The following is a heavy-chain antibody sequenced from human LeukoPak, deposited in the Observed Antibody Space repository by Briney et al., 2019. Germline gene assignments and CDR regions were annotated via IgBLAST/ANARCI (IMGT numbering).Heavy chain of an antibody. V-gene: IGHV1-18*01. CDR2: ISAYNGNA. J-gene: IGHJ4*02. Sequence: GASVKVSCKASGYTFNNYGVTWVRQAPGQGLEWMGRISAYNGNANYARNLQDRVTMTTDTSTSTAYMELRSLRSDDTAVYYCARGSSSWYYFDYWGQGTLVTVSS. D-gene: IGHD6-13*01. CDR1: GYTFNNYG. CDR3: ARGSSSWYYFDY.